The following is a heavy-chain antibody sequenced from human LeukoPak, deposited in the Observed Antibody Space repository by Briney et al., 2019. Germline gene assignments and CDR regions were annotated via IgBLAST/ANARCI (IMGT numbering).Heavy chain of an antibody. V-gene: IGHV4-59*01. CDR2: IYNSGST. Sequence: SETLSLTCTVSGGSISSYYWSWTRQPPGKGLEWIGYIYNSGSTNYNPSLKSRVTISVDTAKNQFSLKLSYVTAADTAVYYCARGGYSYGYDDDFDYWGQGTLVTVSS. D-gene: IGHD5-18*01. CDR1: GGSISSYY. J-gene: IGHJ4*02. CDR3: ARGGYSYGYDDDFDY.